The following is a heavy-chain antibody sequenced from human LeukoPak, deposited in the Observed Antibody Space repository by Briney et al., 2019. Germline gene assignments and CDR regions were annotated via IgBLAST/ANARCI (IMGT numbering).Heavy chain of an antibody. CDR3: ARDLLNYGSGSMDV. J-gene: IGHJ6*02. D-gene: IGHD3-10*01. CDR2: ISSSSSYI. CDR1: GFTFSSYS. Sequence: PGGSLRLSCAASGFTFSSYSMNWVRQAPGKGLEWVSFISSSSSYIYYADSVKGRFTISRDNAKNSLYLQMNSLRAEDTAVYYCARDLLNYGSGSMDVWGQGTTVTVSS. V-gene: IGHV3-21*01.